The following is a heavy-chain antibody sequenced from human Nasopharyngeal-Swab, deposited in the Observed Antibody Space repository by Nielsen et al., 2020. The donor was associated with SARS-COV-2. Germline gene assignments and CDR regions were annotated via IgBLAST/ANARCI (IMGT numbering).Heavy chain of an antibody. J-gene: IGHJ3*02. V-gene: IGHV3-23*01. Sequence: WIRQPPGKGLEWVSVISGSGITTYYADSVKGRLTISRDKSRNTLYLQMNNLRVEDTAIYYCAREGPYSGTNVFDIWGQGTMVTVSS. CDR3: AREGPYSGTNVFDI. CDR2: ISGSGITT. D-gene: IGHD5-12*01.